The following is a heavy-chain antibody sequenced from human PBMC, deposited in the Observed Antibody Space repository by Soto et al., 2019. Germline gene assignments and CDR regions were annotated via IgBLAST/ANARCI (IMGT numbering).Heavy chain of an antibody. V-gene: IGHV5-51*01. CDR2: IYPGDSDT. CDR3: ARSSIAAPDPLYFDY. CDR1: GYSFTSYW. J-gene: IGHJ4*02. D-gene: IGHD6-6*01. Sequence: GESLKISCKGSGYSFTSYWIGWVRQMPGKGLEWMGIIYPGDSDTRYSPSFQGQVTISADKSISTAYLQWSSLKASDTAMYYFARSSIAAPDPLYFDYWGQGTLVTVSS.